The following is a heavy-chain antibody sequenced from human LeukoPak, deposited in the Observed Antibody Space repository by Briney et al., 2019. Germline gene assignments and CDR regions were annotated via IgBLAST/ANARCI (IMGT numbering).Heavy chain of an antibody. CDR2: IKQDGTEK. CDR3: ARGHSSGWRISTRPLHY. J-gene: IGHJ4*02. V-gene: IGHV3-7*01. D-gene: IGHD6-19*01. Sequence: GGSLRLSCAASGFTFCSCWMNWVRQAPGKGLEWVANIKQDGTEKYFVDSVKGRFTISRDNAKNSLYVQMNSLRAEDTAVYYCARGHSSGWRISTRPLHYWGQGTLVTVSS. CDR1: GFTFCSCW.